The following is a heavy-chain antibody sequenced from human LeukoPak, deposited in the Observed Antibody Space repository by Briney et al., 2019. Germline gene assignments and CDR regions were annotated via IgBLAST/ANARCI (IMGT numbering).Heavy chain of an antibody. J-gene: IGHJ5*02. CDR3: AKDVLDL. CDR2: IKEDGSTK. V-gene: IGHV3-7*03. Sequence: GSLGLSCAVSGFTFNYYSMSWVRQAPGKGLEWVATIKEDGSTKYYVDSVKGRFTISRDNAENSLSLHMNSLRAEDTAVYYCAKDVLDLWGQGTLVTVSS. CDR1: GFTFNYYS.